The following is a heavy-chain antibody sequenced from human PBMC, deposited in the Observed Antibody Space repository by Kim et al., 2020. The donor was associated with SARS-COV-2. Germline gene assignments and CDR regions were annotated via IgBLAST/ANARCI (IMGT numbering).Heavy chain of an antibody. Sequence: GGSLRLSCAASGFTFDDYGMSWVRQAPGKGLEWVSGINCNGGSTGYADSVKGRFTISRDNAKNSLYLQMNSLRAEDTALYHCATGGIAAGQDYWGQGTLVTVSS. CDR2: INCNGGST. CDR3: ATGGIAAGQDY. V-gene: IGHV3-20*01. J-gene: IGHJ4*02. D-gene: IGHD6-13*01. CDR1: GFTFDDYG.